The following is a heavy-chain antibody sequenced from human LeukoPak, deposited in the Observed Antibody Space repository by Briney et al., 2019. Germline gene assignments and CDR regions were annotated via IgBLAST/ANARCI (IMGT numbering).Heavy chain of an antibody. V-gene: IGHV4-59*02. Sequence: SETLSLTCTVSGGSVSDYYWSWIRQSPGKGLEWIGYIYSSGSTNYNPSLKSRVTISVDTSKTQLSLKLSSVTAADTAVYYCARGGGYFNYWGQGTLVTVSS. D-gene: IGHD3-16*01. CDR2: IYSSGST. CDR1: GGSVSDYY. J-gene: IGHJ4*02. CDR3: ARGGGYFNY.